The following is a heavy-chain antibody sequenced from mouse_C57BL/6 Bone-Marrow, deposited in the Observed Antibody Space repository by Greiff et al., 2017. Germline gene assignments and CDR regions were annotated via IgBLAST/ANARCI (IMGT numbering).Heavy chain of an antibody. J-gene: IGHJ2*01. CDR3: ARSKANWPDY. Sequence: EVQLQQSGPELVKPGASVKISCKASGYTFTDYYMNWVKQSHGKSLEWIGDINPNNGGTSYNQKFKGKATLNVDKSSRPAYMVLRSLTSEDSADYYCARSKANWPDYWGQGTTLTVSS. CDR2: INPNNGGT. D-gene: IGHD4-1*01. V-gene: IGHV1-26*01. CDR1: GYTFTDYY.